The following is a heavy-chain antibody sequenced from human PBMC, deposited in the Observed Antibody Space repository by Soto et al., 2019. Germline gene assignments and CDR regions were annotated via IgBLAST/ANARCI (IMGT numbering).Heavy chain of an antibody. CDR3: ARGSDSSGYYSYFDS. J-gene: IGHJ4*02. CDR2: ISAYNGNT. CDR1: GYTFANYG. D-gene: IGHD3-22*01. Sequence: SVKVSCKASGYTFANYGLNWVRQAPGQGLEWMGWISAYNGNTNYAQKFRGRVTMTTDTSTSTSYMELRSLRSDDTAVYYCARGSDSSGYYSYFDSWGQGALVTVSS. V-gene: IGHV1-18*04.